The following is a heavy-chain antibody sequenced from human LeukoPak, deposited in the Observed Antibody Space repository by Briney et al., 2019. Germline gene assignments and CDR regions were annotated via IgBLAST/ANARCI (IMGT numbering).Heavy chain of an antibody. Sequence: GGSLRLSCAASGFTFSSYVVEWVRQARGRLLEWVAVISYDGSSKYYADSVKGRFTISRDNSKNTLYLQMNSLRSEDTAVYYCARDLCSSTSCYRTVPFDYWGQGTLVTVSS. CDR3: ARDLCSSTSCYRTVPFDY. V-gene: IGHV3-30-3*01. J-gene: IGHJ4*02. CDR2: ISYDGSSK. D-gene: IGHD2-2*01. CDR1: GFTFSSYV.